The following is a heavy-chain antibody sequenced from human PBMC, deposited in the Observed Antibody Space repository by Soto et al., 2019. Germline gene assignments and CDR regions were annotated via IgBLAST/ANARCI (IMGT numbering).Heavy chain of an antibody. Sequence: EVQLVESGGGLVQPGRSLRLSCAASGFTFDDYAMHWVRQAPGKGLEWVSGISWNSGSIGYADSVKGRFTISRDNAKNSLYLQMNSLRAEDTALYYCAKPIWFGELFQPFDYWGQGTLVTVSS. CDR3: AKPIWFGELFQPFDY. CDR1: GFTFDDYA. CDR2: ISWNSGSI. J-gene: IGHJ4*02. D-gene: IGHD3-10*01. V-gene: IGHV3-9*01.